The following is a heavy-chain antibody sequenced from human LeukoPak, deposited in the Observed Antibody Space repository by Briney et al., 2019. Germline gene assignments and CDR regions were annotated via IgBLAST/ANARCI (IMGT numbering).Heavy chain of an antibody. V-gene: IGHV3-23*01. J-gene: IGHJ4*02. Sequence: GGSLRLSCAASGFTFSSYAMSWVRQAPGKGLEWVSVISGTGSSTSYADSVKGRFTISRDNSKNTLYLQMNSLRAEDTAFYYCAKGNSGYYYATNDYWGQGTLVTVSS. CDR2: ISGTGSST. CDR1: GFTFSSYA. CDR3: AKGNSGYYYATNDY. D-gene: IGHD3-22*01.